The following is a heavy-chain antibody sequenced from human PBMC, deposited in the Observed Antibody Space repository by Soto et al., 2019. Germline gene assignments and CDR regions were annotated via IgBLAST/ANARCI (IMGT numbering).Heavy chain of an antibody. CDR1: GFTFSSEC. CDR2: ISYDGSNK. D-gene: IGHD2-8*01. J-gene: IGHJ2*01. Sequence: HPGGSLRLSFAASGFTFSSECMHWVRQAPGKGLEWVAVISYDGSNKYYADSVKGRFTISRDNAKNSLYLQMNSLRAEDTAVYYCARRGGLMVYAAYWYFDLWGRGTLVTVSS. V-gene: IGHV3-30*03. CDR3: ARRGGLMVYAAYWYFDL.